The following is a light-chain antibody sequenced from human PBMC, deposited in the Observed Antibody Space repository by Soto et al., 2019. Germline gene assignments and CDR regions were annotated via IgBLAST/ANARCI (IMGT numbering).Light chain of an antibody. J-gene: IGKJ1*01. CDR3: QQYNSYPWT. Sequence: DIQMTQSPSTLSASVGDRVTITCRASQSISSWLAWYQQKPGKAPKLLIYKASSLESGVPSRFSGSGSGTEFTLTISSLQPDDFATYYYQQYNSYPWTFGQGTKVVIK. CDR1: QSISSW. V-gene: IGKV1-5*03. CDR2: KAS.